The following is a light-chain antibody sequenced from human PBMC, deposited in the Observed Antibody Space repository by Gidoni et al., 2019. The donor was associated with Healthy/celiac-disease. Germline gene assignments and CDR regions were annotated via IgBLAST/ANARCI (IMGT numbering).Light chain of an antibody. J-gene: IGKJ2*01. CDR1: QSVSSN. Sequence: EIVMTQSPATLSVSPGERATLSCRANQSVSSNLARYQQKPGQAPRLLIYGASTRATGIPARFSGSGSGTEFTLTISSLQSEDFAVYYCQQYNNWPGAFGQGTKLEIK. CDR3: QQYNNWPGA. V-gene: IGKV3-15*01. CDR2: GAS.